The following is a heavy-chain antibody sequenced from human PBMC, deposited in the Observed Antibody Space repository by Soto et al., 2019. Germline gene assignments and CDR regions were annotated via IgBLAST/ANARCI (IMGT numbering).Heavy chain of an antibody. V-gene: IGHV3-7*01. CDR1: GFTFSSYW. J-gene: IGHJ6*03. Sequence: GSLRLSCAASGFTFSSYWMSWVRQAPGKGLEGVANIKQDGSEKYYVDSVKGRFTISRDNAKNSLYLQMNSLRAEDTAVYYCARVGVSRYYYYYYYMDVWGKGTTVTVSS. CDR2: IKQDGSEK. D-gene: IGHD6-13*01. CDR3: ARVGVSRYYYYYYYMDV.